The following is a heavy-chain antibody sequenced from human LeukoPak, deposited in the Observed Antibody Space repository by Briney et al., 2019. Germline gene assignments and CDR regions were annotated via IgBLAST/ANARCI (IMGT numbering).Heavy chain of an antibody. J-gene: IGHJ4*02. D-gene: IGHD4-23*01. Sequence: PGGSLRLSCAASGFTFSGYTMHWVRPAPRKGQEWVAFISSDGRYKSHADSVKGRFTISRDNSKNTLYLQMNSLRAEDTAVYYCAKEFYGGLDYWGQGTLVTVSS. CDR3: AKEFYGGLDY. CDR2: ISSDGRYK. CDR1: GFTFSGYT. V-gene: IGHV3-30*04.